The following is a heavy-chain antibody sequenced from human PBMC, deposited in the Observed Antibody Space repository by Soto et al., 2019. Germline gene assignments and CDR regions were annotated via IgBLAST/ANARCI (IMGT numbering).Heavy chain of an antibody. J-gene: IGHJ4*02. CDR3: TRSLPTPDF. Sequence: PGESLKISCKGSGYNFINHWIAWVCQMPGKGLEWMGIVYPDDSDTRYSPSFQGQVTVTADKTTTTAYLQWSSLKASDTAMYYCTRSLPTPDFWGQGTLVTVSS. V-gene: IGHV5-51*01. CDR1: GYNFINHW. CDR2: VYPDDSDT.